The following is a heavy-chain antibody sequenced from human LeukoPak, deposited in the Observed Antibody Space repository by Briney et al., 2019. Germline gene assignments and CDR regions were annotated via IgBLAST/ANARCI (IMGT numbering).Heavy chain of an antibody. Sequence: GGSLRLSCAASGFTFSSYSMNWVRQAPGKGLEWVSYISSSSSTIYYADSVKGRFTISRDNAKNSLYLQMNSLRAEDTAVYYCARDPLTSIVVVPAALDYWGQGTLVTVSS. CDR1: GFTFSSYS. V-gene: IGHV3-48*01. J-gene: IGHJ4*02. CDR3: ARDPLTSIVVVPAALDY. CDR2: ISSSSSTI. D-gene: IGHD2-2*01.